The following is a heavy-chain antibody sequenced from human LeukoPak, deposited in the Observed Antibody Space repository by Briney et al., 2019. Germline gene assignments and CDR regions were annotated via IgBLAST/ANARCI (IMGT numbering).Heavy chain of an antibody. J-gene: IGHJ4*02. CDR2: INHSGST. V-gene: IGHV4-34*01. D-gene: IGHD5-12*01. CDR3: ARAGYSGYDLVY. Sequence: SSETLSLTCAVYGGSFCGYYWSWIRQPPGKGLEWIGEINHSGSTYYNPSLKSRVTISVDTSKNQFSLKLSSVTAADTAVYYCARAGYSGYDLVYWGQGTLVTVSS. CDR1: GGSFCGYY.